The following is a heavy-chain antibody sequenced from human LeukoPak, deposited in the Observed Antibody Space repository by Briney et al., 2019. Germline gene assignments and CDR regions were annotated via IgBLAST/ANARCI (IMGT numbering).Heavy chain of an antibody. V-gene: IGHV4-34*01. CDR1: GGSFSGYY. CDR2: INHRGST. J-gene: IGHJ4*02. D-gene: IGHD3-9*01. CDR3: ARGKVLTGLRYFDWLSYYFDY. Sequence: SETLSLTCAVYGGSFSGYYWSWMRQPPGKGLEWSGEINHRGSTNYNPSLKSRVTISVDTSKNQFSLKLSSVTAADAAADYCARGKVLTGLRYFDWLSYYFDYWGQGTLVTVSS.